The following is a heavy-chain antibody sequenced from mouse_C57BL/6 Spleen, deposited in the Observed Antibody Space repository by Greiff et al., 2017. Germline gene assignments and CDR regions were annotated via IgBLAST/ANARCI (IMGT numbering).Heavy chain of an antibody. CDR2: FHPYNDDT. J-gene: IGHJ2*01. D-gene: IGHD1-1*01. Sequence: VKLVESGAELVKPGASVKMSCKASGYTFTTYPIEWMKQNHGKSLEWIGNFHPYNDDTKYNEKFKGKATLTVEKSSSTVYLELSRLTSDDSAVYYCARVGTTVVSFDYWGQGTTLTVSS. CDR1: GYTFTTYP. V-gene: IGHV1-47*01. CDR3: ARVGTTVVSFDY.